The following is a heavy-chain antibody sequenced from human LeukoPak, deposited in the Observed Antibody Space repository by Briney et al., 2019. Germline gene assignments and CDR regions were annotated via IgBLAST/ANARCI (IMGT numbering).Heavy chain of an antibody. V-gene: IGHV3-33*01. J-gene: IGHJ6*02. CDR2: IWYDGSNK. D-gene: IGHD3-3*01. Sequence: GRSLRLSCAASGFTFSSYGMHWVRQAPGKGLEWVAVIWYDGSNKYYADSVKGRFTISRDNSKNTLHLQMNSLRAEDTAVYYCARDYGIFGGYYYYGMDVWGQGTTVTVSS. CDR3: ARDYGIFGGYYYYGMDV. CDR1: GFTFSSYG.